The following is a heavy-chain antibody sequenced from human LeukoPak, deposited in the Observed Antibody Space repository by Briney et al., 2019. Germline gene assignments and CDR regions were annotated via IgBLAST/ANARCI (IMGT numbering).Heavy chain of an antibody. J-gene: IGHJ5*02. Sequence: SATLSLTCTVSGGPISSSSYYWGWIRQPPGKGREWIGSIYYSGSTYYNPSLKSRVTISVDTSKNQFSLKLSSVTAADTAVYYCARHLLYYDMLTGRALNWFDPWGQGTLVTVSS. CDR3: ARHLLYYDMLTGRALNWFDP. D-gene: IGHD3-9*01. CDR2: IYYSGST. V-gene: IGHV4-39*01. CDR1: GGPISSSSYY.